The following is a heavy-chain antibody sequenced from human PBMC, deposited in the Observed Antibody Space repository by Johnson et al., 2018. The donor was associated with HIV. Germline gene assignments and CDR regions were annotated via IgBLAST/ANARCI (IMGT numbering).Heavy chain of an antibody. CDR2: ISWNSGRNI. Sequence: VESGRGLVKPGRSLKLSCAASGFTFDDYAMHWVRQAPGKGLEWVSGISWNSGRNIYKAAAVKGRCTISRDNANNSLLLQMNSLRAEDTAVYYCGGGGANFDAFDIWGQGTMVTVSS. V-gene: IGHV3-9*01. D-gene: IGHD4/OR15-4a*01. CDR1: GFTFDDYA. J-gene: IGHJ3*02. CDR3: GGGGANFDAFDI.